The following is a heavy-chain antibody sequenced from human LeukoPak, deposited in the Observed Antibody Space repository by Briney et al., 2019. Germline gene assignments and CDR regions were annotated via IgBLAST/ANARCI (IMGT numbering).Heavy chain of an antibody. Sequence: GGSLRLSCAASGFTFSSYAMHWVRQAPGKGLEWVAVISYDGSNKYYADSVKGRFTISRDNSKNTLYLQMNSLRAEDTAVYYCARDGRDSSGYYYLGRDYYYGMDVWGQGTTVTVSS. CDR1: GFTFSSYA. J-gene: IGHJ6*02. D-gene: IGHD3-22*01. V-gene: IGHV3-30*04. CDR2: ISYDGSNK. CDR3: ARDGRDSSGYYYLGRDYYYGMDV.